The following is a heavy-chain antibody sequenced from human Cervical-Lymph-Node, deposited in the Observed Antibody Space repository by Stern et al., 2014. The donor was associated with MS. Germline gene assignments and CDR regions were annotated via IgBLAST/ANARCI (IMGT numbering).Heavy chain of an antibody. D-gene: IGHD5-12*01. J-gene: IGHJ4*02. CDR2: ISYDGRDK. Sequence: VHLVESGGGVVQPGRSLRLSCAASGFTFSYHALHWVRQAPGKGLQWARAISYDGRDKNDADAVKGRFTISRDNSRNTLYLQMNSLRVDDTAVYYCARGGAVATSDYYFDYWGQGSLVTVSS. V-gene: IGHV3-30*01. CDR3: ARGGAVATSDYYFDY. CDR1: GFTFSYHA.